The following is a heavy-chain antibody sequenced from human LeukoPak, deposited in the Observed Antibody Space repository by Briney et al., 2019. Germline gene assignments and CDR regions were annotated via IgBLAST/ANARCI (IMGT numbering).Heavy chain of an antibody. CDR2: IYTSDTT. V-gene: IGHV4-61*09. J-gene: IGHJ5*02. CDR1: GGSISSGSFY. D-gene: IGHD4-23*01. Sequence: PSETLSLTCTVSGGSISSGSFYWNWIRQPAGKGLEWIGHIYTSDTTNYNPSLKSRVTISVDTSKNQFSLKLSSVTAADTAVYYCATVVGDYGGWFDPWGQGTLVTVSS. CDR3: ATVVGDYGGWFDP.